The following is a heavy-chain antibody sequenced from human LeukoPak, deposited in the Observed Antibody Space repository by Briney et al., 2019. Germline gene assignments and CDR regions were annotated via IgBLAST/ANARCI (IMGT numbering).Heavy chain of an antibody. J-gene: IGHJ5*02. CDR1: GGSISSYY. D-gene: IGHD5-24*01. V-gene: IGHV4-59*01. CDR3: ASSARPWHWFDP. CDR2: IYYSGST. Sequence: SETLSLTCTVSGGSISSYYWSWIRQPPGKGLEWIGYIYYSGSTNYNPSLKSRVTISVDTSKNQFSLKLSSVTAADTAVYHCASSARPWHWFDPWGQGTLVTVSS.